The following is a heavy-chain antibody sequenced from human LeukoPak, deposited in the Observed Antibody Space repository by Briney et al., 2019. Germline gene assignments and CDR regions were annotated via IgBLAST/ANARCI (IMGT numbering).Heavy chain of an antibody. CDR2: ISYDGSNE. J-gene: IGHJ4*02. CDR1: GFTFSSYV. CDR3: AGAYTGHYIGGFDY. V-gene: IGHV3-30*04. D-gene: IGHD3-16*01. Sequence: PGGSLRLSCAASGFTFSSYVMHWVRQAPGKGLEWVAIISYDGSNEYYADSVKGRFTISRDNSKNTLYLQMNSLRAADTAVYYCAGAYTGHYIGGFDYWGQGTLVTVSS.